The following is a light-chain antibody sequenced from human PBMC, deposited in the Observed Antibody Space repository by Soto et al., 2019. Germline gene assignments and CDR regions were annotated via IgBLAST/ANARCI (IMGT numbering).Light chain of an antibody. CDR1: STDFVSYNR. V-gene: IGLV2-18*01. CDR2: EAS. Sequence: QSVLTQPPSVSGSPGQSVTISCTGTSTDFVSYNRVSWYQQPPGTAPKLIIYEASNRPSRVPDRFSGSKSGNMASLTISGLQAADEAYYYCTLYTCENTYVFGTGTKVTVL. J-gene: IGLJ1*01. CDR3: TLYTCENTYV.